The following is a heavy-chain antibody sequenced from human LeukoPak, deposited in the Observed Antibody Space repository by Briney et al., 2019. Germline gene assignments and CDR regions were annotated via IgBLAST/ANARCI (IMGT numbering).Heavy chain of an antibody. CDR1: GFTFSSYS. Sequence: PGGSLRLSCAAAGFTFSSYSMNWVRQAPGKGLEWFSSISSSSSYIYYADSVKGRFTISRDNAKNSLYLQMNSLRAEDTAVYYCARDPLSTYDYYFDYWGQGTLVTVSS. CDR3: ARDPLSTYDYYFDY. V-gene: IGHV3-21*01. CDR2: ISSSSSYI. J-gene: IGHJ4*02. D-gene: IGHD5-12*01.